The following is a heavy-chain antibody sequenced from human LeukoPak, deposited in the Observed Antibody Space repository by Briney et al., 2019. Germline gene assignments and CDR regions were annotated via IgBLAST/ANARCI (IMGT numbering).Heavy chain of an antibody. CDR1: GGSISSSSYY. Sequence: SETLSLTCTVSGGSISSSSYYWGWIRQPPGKGLEWIGSIYHSGSTYYNPSLKSRVTISVDTSKNQFSLKLSSVTAADTAVYYCARKPNAPYYYYYMDVWGKGTTVTVFS. CDR3: ARKPNAPYYYYYMDV. J-gene: IGHJ6*03. V-gene: IGHV4-39*07. D-gene: IGHD1-14*01. CDR2: IYHSGST.